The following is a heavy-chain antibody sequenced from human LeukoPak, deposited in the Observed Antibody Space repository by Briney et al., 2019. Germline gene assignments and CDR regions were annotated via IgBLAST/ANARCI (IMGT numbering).Heavy chain of an antibody. D-gene: IGHD5-24*01. Sequence: PGGSLTLSCEASGFTFSTHWMSWVRQAPGKGLEWVASINPDGSQKYYLDSVKGRFTISRDNTKNSLYLQMYSLGAEDTAVYYCAGLLGTATTYDYWGQGTLVTVSS. J-gene: IGHJ4*02. CDR1: GFTFSTHW. CDR3: AGLLGTATTYDY. CDR2: INPDGSQK. V-gene: IGHV3-7*01.